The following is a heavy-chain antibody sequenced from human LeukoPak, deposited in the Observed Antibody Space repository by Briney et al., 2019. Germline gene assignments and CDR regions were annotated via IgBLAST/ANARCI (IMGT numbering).Heavy chain of an antibody. V-gene: IGHV3-23*01. Sequence: GGSLRLSCAACGFTFSSYAMSWVRQAPGKGLEWVSAISGSGGSTYYADSVKGRFTISRDNSKNTLYLQMNSLRAEDTAVYYCAKDPSFWSGYAYTFDYWGQGTLITVSS. CDR2: ISGSGGST. CDR1: GFTFSSYA. CDR3: AKDPSFWSGYAYTFDY. D-gene: IGHD3-3*01. J-gene: IGHJ4*02.